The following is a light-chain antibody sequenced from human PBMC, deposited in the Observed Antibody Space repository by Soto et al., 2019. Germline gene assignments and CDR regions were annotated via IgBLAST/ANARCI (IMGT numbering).Light chain of an antibody. Sequence: DVVLTQSPLSLPVALGQPASISCRSSQSLVFSDGNTYVNWFQQRPGQSPRRLIYKVSNRDSVVTDRISGSGSGNDFPMKSSRVEAEDVGVYYCMQGTRWLWTFGQGTKVEIK. J-gene: IGKJ1*01. V-gene: IGKV2-30*01. CDR3: MQGTRWLWT. CDR2: KVS. CDR1: QSLVFSDGNTY.